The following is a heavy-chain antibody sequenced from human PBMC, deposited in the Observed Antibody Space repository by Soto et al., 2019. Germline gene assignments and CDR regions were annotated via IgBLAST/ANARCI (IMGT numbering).Heavy chain of an antibody. CDR1: GFTFSSYA. D-gene: IGHD3-10*01. Sequence: GSLRLSCTASGFTFSSYAMSWVRQAPGKGLEWVSAISGSGGSTYYADSVKGRFTISRDNSKNTLYLQMNSLRAEDTAVYYCAKSSLLWFGELWGGPFDIWGQGTMVTVSS. CDR2: ISGSGGST. CDR3: AKSSLLWFGELWGGPFDI. V-gene: IGHV3-23*01. J-gene: IGHJ3*02.